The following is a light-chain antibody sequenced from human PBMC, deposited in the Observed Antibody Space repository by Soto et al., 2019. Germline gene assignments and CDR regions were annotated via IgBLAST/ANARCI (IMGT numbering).Light chain of an antibody. CDR3: LLSYSGARVV. CDR2: DTS. J-gene: IGLJ2*01. V-gene: IGLV7-46*01. CDR1: TGAVTSGHY. Sequence: QAVVTQERSLTVSPGGAVTLTSGSSTGAVTSGHYPYWFQQKPGQAPRTLIYDTSNKHSWTPARFSGSLLGGKAALTLSGAQPEDEAEYYCLLSYSGARVVFGGGTKVTVL.